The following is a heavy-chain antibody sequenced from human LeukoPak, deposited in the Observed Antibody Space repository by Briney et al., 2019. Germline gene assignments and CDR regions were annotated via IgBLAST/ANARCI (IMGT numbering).Heavy chain of an antibody. CDR3: ARTRSGNFYDTSGVNDAFDI. CDR2: ISYDGSNK. CDR1: GFTFSSYA. Sequence: GGSLRLSCAASGFTFSSYAMHWVRQAPGKGLEWVAVISYDGSNKYYADSVKGRFTISRDDSRDTLYLQMHSVRTDDTALYYCARTRSGNFYDTSGVNDAFDIWGRGTMVTASS. J-gene: IGHJ3*02. D-gene: IGHD3-22*01. V-gene: IGHV3-30*03.